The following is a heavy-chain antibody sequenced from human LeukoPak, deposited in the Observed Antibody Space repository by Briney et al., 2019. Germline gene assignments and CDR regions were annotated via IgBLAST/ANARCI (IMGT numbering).Heavy chain of an antibody. Sequence: GRSLRLSCAASGFIFSHYTIRWVRQAPGKGPEWVALISYDGNNKYYADSVRGRFTISRDNSKNTLYLQMDSLRPEDSAVYYCARSRGSPNTGEDAFDIWGQGTMVTVSS. CDR3: ARSRGSPNTGEDAFDI. V-gene: IGHV3-30-3*01. J-gene: IGHJ3*02. CDR2: ISYDGNNK. D-gene: IGHD2-8*02. CDR1: GFIFSHYT.